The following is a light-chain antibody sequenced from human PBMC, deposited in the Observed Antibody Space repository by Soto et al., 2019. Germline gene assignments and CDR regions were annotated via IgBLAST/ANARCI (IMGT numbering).Light chain of an antibody. V-gene: IGKV4-1*01. J-gene: IGKJ1*01. CDR3: QQYYSTLWS. CDR2: WAS. CDR1: QSILYSSNNKNY. Sequence: DIVMTQSPDSLAMSLGERATINCKSSQSILYSSNNKNYLAWYQQKPGQPPKLLIYWASTRESGVPDRFSGSGSGTDFTLTIISLQAEDVAVYFCQQYYSTLWSFGQGTKVEIK.